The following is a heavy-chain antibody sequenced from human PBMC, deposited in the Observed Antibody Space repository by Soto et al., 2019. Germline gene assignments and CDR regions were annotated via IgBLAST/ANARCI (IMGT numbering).Heavy chain of an antibody. CDR3: ARDKSPSHNWNYSGAGYYYYGMDV. V-gene: IGHV3-30-3*01. CDR2: ISYDGSNK. D-gene: IGHD1-7*01. J-gene: IGHJ6*02. CDR1: GFTFSTYA. Sequence: QVQLVESGGGVVQSGRSLRLSCAASGFTFSTYAMHWVRQAPGKGLEWVAVISYDGSNKYYADSVKGRFTISRDNSKNTLYLQMNSLRAEDTAVYDCARDKSPSHNWNYSGAGYYYYGMDVWGQGTTVTVSS.